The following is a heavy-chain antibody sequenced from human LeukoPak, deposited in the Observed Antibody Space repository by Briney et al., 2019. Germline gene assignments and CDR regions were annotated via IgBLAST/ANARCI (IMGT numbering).Heavy chain of an antibody. CDR3: ARRKHSSGWSPNEYYFDY. V-gene: IGHV3-11*01. J-gene: IGHJ4*02. Sequence: GGSLRLSCAASGFTFSDYYMSWIRQAPGKGLEWVSYINISDTTIYYAHSVKGRFTISRDNAENSLYLQMNSLRAEDTAVYYCARRKHSSGWSPNEYYFDYWGRGTLVTVSS. CDR1: GFTFSDYY. CDR2: INISDTTI. D-gene: IGHD6-13*01.